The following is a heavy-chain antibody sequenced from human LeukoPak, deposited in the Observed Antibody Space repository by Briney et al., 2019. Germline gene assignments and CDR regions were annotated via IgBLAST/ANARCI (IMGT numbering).Heavy chain of an antibody. CDR2: ISAYNGNT. V-gene: IGHV1-18*01. CDR1: GYTFTSYG. Sequence: ASVKVSCKASGYTFTSYGISWVRQAPGQGLEWMGWISAYNGNTNYAQKLQGRVTMTTDTSTSIAYMELRSLRSDDTAVYYCAREGLRYFDWLPLNYYGMDVWGQGTTVTVSS. J-gene: IGHJ6*02. CDR3: AREGLRYFDWLPLNYYGMDV. D-gene: IGHD3-9*01.